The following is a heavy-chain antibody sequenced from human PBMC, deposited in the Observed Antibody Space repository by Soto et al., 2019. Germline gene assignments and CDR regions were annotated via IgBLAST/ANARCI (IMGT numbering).Heavy chain of an antibody. D-gene: IGHD2-15*01. CDR1: GFTYSSYA. Sequence: GSLRLSCAASGFTYSSYAMHWVRQAPGKGLEWVAVISYDGSNKYYADSVKGRFTISRDNSKNTLYLQMNSLRAEDTAVYYCARWSIVVVVAAHSGGFDYWGQGTLVTVSS. V-gene: IGHV3-30-3*01. CDR2: ISYDGSNK. CDR3: ARWSIVVVVAAHSGGFDY. J-gene: IGHJ4*02.